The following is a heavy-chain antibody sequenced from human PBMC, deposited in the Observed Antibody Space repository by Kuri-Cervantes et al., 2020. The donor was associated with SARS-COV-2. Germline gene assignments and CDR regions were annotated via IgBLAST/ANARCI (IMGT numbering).Heavy chain of an antibody. CDR2: IYYSGST. D-gene: IGHD6-19*01. Sequence: SETLSLTCTVSGGSISSYYWSWIRQPPGKGLEWIGYIYYSGSTNYNPSLKSRVTISVDTSKNQFSLKLSSVTAADTAVYYCARGGYSSGWYAVDWGQGTLVTDSS. CDR1: GGSISSYY. V-gene: IGHV4-59*01. CDR3: ARGGYSSGWYAVD. J-gene: IGHJ4*02.